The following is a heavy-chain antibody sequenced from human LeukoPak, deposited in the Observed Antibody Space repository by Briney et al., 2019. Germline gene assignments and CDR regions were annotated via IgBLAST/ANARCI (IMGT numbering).Heavy chain of an antibody. J-gene: IGHJ3*01. Sequence: GGSLRLACAASGFTLSTYDIHWVRQGTGKGLEWVSGVGSGGDTHYVDSVKGRFAISRDNARDSLFLQTSGLRGEDTAVYYCARGFWSGPSGWGVAFDLWGQGTMVTVSS. CDR3: ARGFWSGPSGWGVAFDL. V-gene: IGHV3-13*01. CDR2: VGSGGDT. D-gene: IGHD3-3*01. CDR1: GFTLSTYD.